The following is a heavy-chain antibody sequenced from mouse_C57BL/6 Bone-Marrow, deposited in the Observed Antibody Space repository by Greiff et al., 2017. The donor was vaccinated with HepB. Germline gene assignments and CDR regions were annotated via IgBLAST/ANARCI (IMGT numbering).Heavy chain of an antibody. D-gene: IGHD2-2*01. J-gene: IGHJ2*01. CDR3: ARDTMVTTGFDY. V-gene: IGHV3-8*01. CDR2: ISYSGST. CDR1: GYSITSDY. Sequence: VHLVESGPGLAKPSQTLSLTFSVPGYSITSDYWNWIRKFPGNKLEYMGYISYSGSTYYNPSLKSRISITRHTSKNQYYLQLNSVTTEDTATYYCARDTMVTTGFDYWGQGTALTVSS.